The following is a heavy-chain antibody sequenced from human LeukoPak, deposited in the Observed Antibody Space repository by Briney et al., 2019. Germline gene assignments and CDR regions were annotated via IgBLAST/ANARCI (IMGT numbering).Heavy chain of an antibody. V-gene: IGHV1-18*01. CDR3: ARDNSVEDTAWWFDP. J-gene: IGHJ5*02. CDR2: ISAYNGNT. CDR1: GYTFTSYA. D-gene: IGHD4-23*01. Sequence: ASVKVSCKASGYTFTSYAISWVRQAPGQGLEWMGWISAYNGNTHYAQKVQDRVTMTTDTSTSTAYMELRSLRSDDTAVYYCARDNSVEDTAWWFDPWGQGTLVTVSS.